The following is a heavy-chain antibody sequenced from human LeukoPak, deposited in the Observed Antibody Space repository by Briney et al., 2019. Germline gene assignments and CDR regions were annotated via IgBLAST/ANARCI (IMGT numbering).Heavy chain of an antibody. Sequence: PSETLSLTCTVSGGSISSSSYCWGWIRQPPGKGLEWIGITYYSGNTYYNPSLKSRVTISVDTSKNHFSLKLSPVTAADMAVYYCARHRPMVDWFDPWGQGTLVTVS. J-gene: IGHJ5*02. CDR3: ARHRPMVDWFDP. CDR2: TYYSGNT. CDR1: GGSISSSSYC. V-gene: IGHV4-39*01. D-gene: IGHD4/OR15-4a*01.